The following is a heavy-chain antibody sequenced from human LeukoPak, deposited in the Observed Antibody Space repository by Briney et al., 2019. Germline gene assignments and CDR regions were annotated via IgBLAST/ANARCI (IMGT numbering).Heavy chain of an antibody. CDR3: TRDVFFRAHNWFDP. CDR2: IHYSGST. J-gene: IGHJ5*02. CDR1: GDSVSSYY. Sequence: SETLSLTCNVSGDSVSSYYWNWIRQPPGKGLEWIAYIHYSGSTNYNPSLRSRVTISVDTSKNQFSLKLSSVTAADTAVYYCTRDVFFRAHNWFDPWGQGTLVTVSS. V-gene: IGHV4-59*02. D-gene: IGHD2/OR15-2a*01.